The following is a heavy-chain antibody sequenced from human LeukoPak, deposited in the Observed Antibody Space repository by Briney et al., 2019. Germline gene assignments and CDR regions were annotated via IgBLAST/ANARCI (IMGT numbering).Heavy chain of an antibody. CDR3: ARDGDIYYDSPYEDV. V-gene: IGHV3-21*01. J-gene: IGHJ6*02. Sequence: GGSLRLSCAASGFTFSSYSMNWVRQAPGKGLEWVSSISSSSSYIYYADSVKGRFTISRDNAKNSLYLQMNSLRAEDTAVYYCARDGDIYYDSPYEDVRGQGTTVTVSS. CDR1: GFTFSSYS. D-gene: IGHD3-22*01. CDR2: ISSSSSYI.